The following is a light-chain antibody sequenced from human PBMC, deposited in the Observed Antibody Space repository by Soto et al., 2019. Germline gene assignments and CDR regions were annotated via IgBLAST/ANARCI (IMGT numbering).Light chain of an antibody. CDR3: GTWDTSLSAAV. CDR2: ENN. CDR1: SSNIGNNY. J-gene: IGLJ7*01. Sequence: QSVLTQPPSVSAAPGQEVIISCSGSSSNIGNNYVSWYQQLPGTAPKLLIYENNKRPSGIPDRFSGSKSGTSATLGITGLQTGDEADYYCGTWDTSLSAAVFGGGTQLIVL. V-gene: IGLV1-51*02.